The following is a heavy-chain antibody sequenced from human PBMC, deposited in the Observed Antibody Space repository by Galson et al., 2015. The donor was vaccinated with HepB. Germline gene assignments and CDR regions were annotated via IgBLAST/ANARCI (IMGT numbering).Heavy chain of an antibody. Sequence: ETLSLPCTVSGGSISSYYWSWIRQPPGKGLEWIGVFPKTGLINYNPPLQSRVSMSVDTSKSQFSLKLSSVTAADTAVYYCARWIAAAASPHFDYWGQGTLATVSS. CDR1: GGSISSYY. J-gene: IGHJ4*02. D-gene: IGHD6-13*01. V-gene: IGHV4-59*01. CDR3: ARWIAAAASPHFDY. CDR2: FPKTGLI.